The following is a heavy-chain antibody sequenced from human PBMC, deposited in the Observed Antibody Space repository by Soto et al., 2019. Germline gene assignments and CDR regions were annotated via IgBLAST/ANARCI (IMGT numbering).Heavy chain of an antibody. D-gene: IGHD3-10*01. J-gene: IGHJ6*02. Sequence: ASVKVSCKASGGTFSSYAISWVRQAPGQGLEWMGGIIPIFGTANYAQKFQGRVTITADESTSTAYMELSSLRSEDTAVYYCARERASQLWFGELLSYYGMDVWGQGTTVTVSS. V-gene: IGHV1-69*13. CDR3: ARERASQLWFGELLSYYGMDV. CDR2: IIPIFGTA. CDR1: GGTFSSYA.